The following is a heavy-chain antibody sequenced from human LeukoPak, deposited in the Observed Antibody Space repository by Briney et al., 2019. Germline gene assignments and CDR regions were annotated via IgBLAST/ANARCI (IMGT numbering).Heavy chain of an antibody. V-gene: IGHV4-61*01. CDR3: ARGVLVGTTGYYFDY. J-gene: IGHJ4*02. Sequence: PSETLSLTCTVSGASVSSGSYYWSWIRQSPGKGLEWIGYIRYSGSTNYNPSPKSRVTILVDTPKNQFSLKLSSVTAADTAVYYCARGVLVGTTGYYFDYWGQGTLVTVSS. CDR2: IRYSGST. D-gene: IGHD1-1*01. CDR1: GASVSSGSYY.